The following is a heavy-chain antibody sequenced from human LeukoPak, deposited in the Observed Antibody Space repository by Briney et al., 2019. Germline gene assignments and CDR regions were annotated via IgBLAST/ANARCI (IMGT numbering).Heavy chain of an antibody. CDR1: GGTFSSYA. CDR2: IIPIFGTA. CDR3: AREGMSIAARPGAFDI. J-gene: IGHJ3*02. Sequence: SVKVSCKASGGTFSSYAISWVRQAPGQGLEWMGGIIPIFGTANYAQKFQGRVTITADESTSTAYMELSSLRSEDTAVYYCAREGMSIAARPGAFDIWGQGTMVTVSS. D-gene: IGHD6-6*01. V-gene: IGHV1-69*13.